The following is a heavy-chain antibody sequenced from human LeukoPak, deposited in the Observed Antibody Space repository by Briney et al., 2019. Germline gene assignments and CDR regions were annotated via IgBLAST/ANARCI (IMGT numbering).Heavy chain of an antibody. CDR2: ISWNSGHL. J-gene: IGHJ4*02. CDR3: AKDIVKGSASGTFDH. D-gene: IGHD3-10*01. V-gene: IGHV3-9*01. CDR1: GFTFEDYG. Sequence: GGSLRLSCSGSGFTFEDYGMHWVRQAPGKGLEWVASISWNSGHLGYGDSVEGRFTVSRDNAKNSLSLEMNSLRDEDTAFYFCAKDIVKGSASGTFDHWGQGTLVTVSS.